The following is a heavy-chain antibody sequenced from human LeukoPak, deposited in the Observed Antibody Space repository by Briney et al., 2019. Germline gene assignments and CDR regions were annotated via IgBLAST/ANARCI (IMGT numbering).Heavy chain of an antibody. J-gene: IGHJ4*02. D-gene: IGHD6-13*01. V-gene: IGHV4-61*02. CDR1: GGSISSGSYY. Sequence: PSETLSLTCTVSGGSISSGSYYWSWIRQPAGKGLEWIGRIYTSGSTNYNPSLKSRVTISVDTSKNQFSLKLSSVTAADTAVYYCARVGAAAGLYYFDNWGQGTLVPVSS. CDR2: IYTSGST. CDR3: ARVGAAAGLYYFDN.